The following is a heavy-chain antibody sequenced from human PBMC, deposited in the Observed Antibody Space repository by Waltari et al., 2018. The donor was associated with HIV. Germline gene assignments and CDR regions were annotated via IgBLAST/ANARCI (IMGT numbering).Heavy chain of an antibody. CDR3: ARYRYSGSYSPYNYDMDV. CDR1: GYSFTSYW. D-gene: IGHD1-26*01. J-gene: IGHJ6*02. Sequence: EIQLVQSGAEVKETRESLKFSCKGFGYSFTSYWIGWVRQMPGKGLEWIGIIYPGDSDTRYSPSVQGQVTISADKSINTAYLQWSRLKASDTAIYYCARYRYSGSYSPYNYDMDVWGHGTTVTVSS. V-gene: IGHV5-51*03. CDR2: IYPGDSDT.